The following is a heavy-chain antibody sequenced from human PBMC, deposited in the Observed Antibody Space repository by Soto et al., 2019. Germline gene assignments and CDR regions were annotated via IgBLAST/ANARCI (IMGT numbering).Heavy chain of an antibody. CDR3: ASVPAAMRKYFDY. V-gene: IGHV4-30-4*01. CDR1: GGSISSGDYY. CDR2: IYYSGST. J-gene: IGHJ4*02. D-gene: IGHD2-2*01. Sequence: PSETLSLTCTVSGGSISSGDYYWSWIRQPPGKGLEWIGYIYYSGSTYYNPSLKSRVTISVDTSKNQFSLKLSSVTAADTAVYYCASVPAAMRKYFDYWGQGTLVTVSS.